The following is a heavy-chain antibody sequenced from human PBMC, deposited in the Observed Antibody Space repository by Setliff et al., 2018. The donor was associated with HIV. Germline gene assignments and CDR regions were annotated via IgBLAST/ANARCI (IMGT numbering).Heavy chain of an antibody. D-gene: IGHD6-6*01. J-gene: IGHJ4*02. CDR2: IKTKTQRGTT. Sequence: PGGSLRLSCAASGFTFSNSWMTWVRQAPGKGLEWVGRIKTKTQRGTTDYAAPAKGRFIISRDDSKNMAYLQMNSLKIEDTALYFCSINSPLSSWGQGTLVTVSS. CDR1: GFTFSNSW. CDR3: SINSPLSS. V-gene: IGHV3-15*01.